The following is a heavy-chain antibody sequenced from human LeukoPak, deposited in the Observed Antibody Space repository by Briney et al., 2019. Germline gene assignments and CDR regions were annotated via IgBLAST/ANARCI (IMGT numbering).Heavy chain of an antibody. D-gene: IGHD3-3*01. CDR3: ARQVDFWSGYYTGYNWFDP. Sequence: TSVKVSCKASGFTFTTSAMQWVRQARGQRLEWIGWIVVGSGNTNYAQKFQERVTITRDMSTSTAYMELSSLRSEDTAVYYCARQVDFWSGYYTGYNWFDPWGQGTLVTVSS. J-gene: IGHJ5*02. CDR1: GFTFTTSA. V-gene: IGHV1-58*02. CDR2: IVVGSGNT.